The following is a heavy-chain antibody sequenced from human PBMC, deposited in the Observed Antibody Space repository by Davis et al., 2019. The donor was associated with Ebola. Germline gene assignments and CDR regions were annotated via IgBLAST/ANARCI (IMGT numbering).Heavy chain of an antibody. CDR2: ISGSGGST. CDR1: GFTVRNTY. J-gene: IGHJ4*02. Sequence: GESLKISCAASGFTVRNTYMSWVRQAPGKGLEWVSAISGSGGSTYYADSVKGRFTISRDNSKNTLYLQMNSLRAEDTAVYYCAKVGYPGYWGQGTLVTVSS. CDR3: AKVGYPGY. V-gene: IGHV3-23*01. D-gene: IGHD2-15*01.